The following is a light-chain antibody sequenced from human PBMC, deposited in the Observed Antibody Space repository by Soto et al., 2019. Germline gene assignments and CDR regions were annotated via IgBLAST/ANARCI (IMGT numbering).Light chain of an antibody. CDR1: GSDFGRYNR. J-gene: IGLJ3*02. Sequence: QSVLTQPPSVSGSPGQSVTISCTGTGSDFGRYNRVSWYQHTPGTAPKLLIYEVTNRPSGVPDRFSGSRSGSTASLTISGLQAEDDADYYCSSFTTSDTWVLGGGTKLTVL. V-gene: IGLV2-18*02. CDR2: EVT. CDR3: SSFTTSDTWV.